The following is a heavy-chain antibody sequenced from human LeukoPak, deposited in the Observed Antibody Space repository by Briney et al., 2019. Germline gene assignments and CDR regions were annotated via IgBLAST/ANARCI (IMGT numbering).Heavy chain of an antibody. CDR2: IKQDGSEK. CDR3: ASVSSGWSAEYFQH. Sequence: PGGPLRLSCAASGFTFSSYWMSWVRQAPVKGLEWVANIKQDGSEKYYVDSVKGRFTISRDNAKNSLYLQMNSLRAEDTAVYYCASVSSGWSAEYFQHWGQGTLVTVSS. V-gene: IGHV3-7*01. J-gene: IGHJ1*01. CDR1: GFTFSSYW. D-gene: IGHD6-19*01.